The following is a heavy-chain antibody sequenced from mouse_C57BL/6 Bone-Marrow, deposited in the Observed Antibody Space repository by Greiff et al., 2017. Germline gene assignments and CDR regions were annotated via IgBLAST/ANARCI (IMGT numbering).Heavy chain of an antibody. V-gene: IGHV1-61*01. J-gene: IGHJ3*01. CDR3: ARGGSSTWFAY. Sequence: VQLQQPGAELVRPGSSVKLSCKASGYTFTSYWMDWVKQRPGQGLEWIGNIYPSDSETHYNQKFKDKATLTVDKSSSKAYMQLSSLTSEDSAVYYCARGGSSTWFAYWGQGTLVTVSA. CDR2: IYPSDSET. CDR1: GYTFTSYW.